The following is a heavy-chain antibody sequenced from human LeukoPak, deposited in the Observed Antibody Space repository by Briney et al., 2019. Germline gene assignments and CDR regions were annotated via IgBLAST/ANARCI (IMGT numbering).Heavy chain of an antibody. CDR1: GGSISNYY. Sequence: PSEPLSLTCTVSGGSISNYYWSWLRQPPGRGLEWIGYVYSSGSTNYNPSLKSRVTISVDTSKNQLSLKLSSVTAADTAVYYCARGPTRYYFDYWGQGTLVTVSS. CDR3: ARGPTRYYFDY. CDR2: VYSSGST. J-gene: IGHJ4*02. V-gene: IGHV4-59*01.